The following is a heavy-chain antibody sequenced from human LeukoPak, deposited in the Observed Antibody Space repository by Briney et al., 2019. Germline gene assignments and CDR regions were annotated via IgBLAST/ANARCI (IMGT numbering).Heavy chain of an antibody. CDR3: ARGAPYGPTRD. Sequence: SEILTLTGTVSGGSISSGGDYWSWIRQHPEKGLEWIGYIYYSGSTYYNPSLKSRVTISVDSSKNQFSLKLSSVTAADTAVYYCARGAPYGPTRDWGQGTLVTVSS. CDR1: GGSISSGGDY. D-gene: IGHD3-10*01. V-gene: IGHV4-31*03. CDR2: IYYSGST. J-gene: IGHJ4*02.